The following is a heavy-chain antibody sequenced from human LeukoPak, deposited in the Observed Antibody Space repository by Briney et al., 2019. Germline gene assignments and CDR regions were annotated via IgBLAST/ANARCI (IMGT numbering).Heavy chain of an antibody. V-gene: IGHV4-39*01. Sequence: SETLSLTCTVSGGSISSSSYYWGWIRQPPGKGLEWIGSIYYSGSTYYNPSLKSRVTISVDTSKNQFSLKLSSVTAADTAVYYCARQALGLNAFDIWGQGTMVTVSS. CDR3: ARQALGLNAFDI. CDR2: IYYSGST. J-gene: IGHJ3*02. CDR1: GGSISSSSYY. D-gene: IGHD1-26*01.